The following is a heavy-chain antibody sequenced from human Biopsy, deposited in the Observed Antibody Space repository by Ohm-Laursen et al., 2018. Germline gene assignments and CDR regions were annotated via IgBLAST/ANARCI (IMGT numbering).Heavy chain of an antibody. V-gene: IGHV4-59*12. CDR1: RGSISSYY. Sequence: GTLSLTCTVSRGSISSYYWSWIRQPPGKGLEWIGYMSNSGSTNYNPSLKTRVTISLDTPKNQFSLKLSSVTAADTAMYYCASVVLGPTNDAFDLWGQGTMVVVSS. D-gene: IGHD3-22*01. CDR2: MSNSGST. CDR3: ASVVLGPTNDAFDL. J-gene: IGHJ3*01.